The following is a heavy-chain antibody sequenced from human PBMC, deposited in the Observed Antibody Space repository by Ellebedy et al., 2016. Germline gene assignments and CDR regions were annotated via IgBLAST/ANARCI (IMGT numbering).Heavy chain of an antibody. V-gene: IGHV5-51*01. CDR1: GYKFTSHW. J-gene: IGHJ2*01. CDR3: ARHALSIPARPQWFFDL. Sequence: GESLKISCKGSGYKFTSHWIGWVRQMPGKGLEWMGTIYPGDSDVRYSPSFQGHVTISVDKSVTTAYLQWSSLKASDTAIYFCARHALSIPARPQWFFDLWGRGTLVTVSS. CDR2: IYPGDSDV. D-gene: IGHD6-6*01.